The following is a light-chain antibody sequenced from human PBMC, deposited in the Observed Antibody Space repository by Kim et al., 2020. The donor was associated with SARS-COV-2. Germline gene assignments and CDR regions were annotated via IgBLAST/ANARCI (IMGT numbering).Light chain of an antibody. CDR1: QSVTSN. CDR2: GAS. J-gene: IGKJ2*01. V-gene: IGKV3-15*01. CDR3: QQYNNWPPYT. Sequence: EMVMTQSPATLSVSPGERATLSCRASQSVTSNLAWYQQKPGQAPRLLIYGASTRATGIPARFSGSGSGTEFILTITSLQSEDFAVYYCQQYNNWPPYTFGQGTKLEIK.